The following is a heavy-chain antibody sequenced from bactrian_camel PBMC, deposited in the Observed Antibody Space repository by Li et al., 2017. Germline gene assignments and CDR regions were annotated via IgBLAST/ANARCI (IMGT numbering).Heavy chain of an antibody. D-gene: IGHD1*01. Sequence: HVQLVESGGGSVRAGGSLTLYCAASRFFACMGWFRQAPGNRREGLASMSASSVKYADSLAGRLYIYKHLGNRTLNLQINSLQPEDTAMYYCGADPFVGANCDTNLDFTYWGQGTQVTVS. CDR1: RFFAC. J-gene: IGHJ4*01. CDR3: GADPFVGANCDTNLDFTY. V-gene: IGHV3S53*01. CDR2: MSASSV.